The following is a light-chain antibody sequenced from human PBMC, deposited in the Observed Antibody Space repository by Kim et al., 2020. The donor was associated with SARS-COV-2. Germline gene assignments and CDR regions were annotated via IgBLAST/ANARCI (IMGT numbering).Light chain of an antibody. CDR3: HQYIRSPYS. J-gene: IGKJ2*03. V-gene: IGKV3-20*01. CDR1: QRISRNY. CDR2: DAS. Sequence: LSPGERATRSCRANQRISRNYLAWYQHKPGQSPRLLIHDASNRATGIPDRFRGSGSGTDFTLTISRLEPEDFAVYYCHQYIRSPYSFGQGTKLEI.